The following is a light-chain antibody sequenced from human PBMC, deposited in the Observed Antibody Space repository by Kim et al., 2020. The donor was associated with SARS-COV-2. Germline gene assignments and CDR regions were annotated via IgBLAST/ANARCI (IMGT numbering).Light chain of an antibody. Sequence: ATINCKSSQSLFDRRNNKNYLNWYQQKVGQPPKLLIHSTSTREFGVPDRFSGSGSGTDFTLTITNLQAEDVAVYYCQQYLSPPLTFGGGTKVDIK. CDR2: STS. J-gene: IGKJ4*01. V-gene: IGKV4-1*01. CDR1: QSLFDRRNNKNY. CDR3: QQYLSPPLT.